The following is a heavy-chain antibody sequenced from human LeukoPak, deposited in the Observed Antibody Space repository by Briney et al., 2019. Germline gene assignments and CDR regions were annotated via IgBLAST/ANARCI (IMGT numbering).Heavy chain of an antibody. D-gene: IGHD2-21*01. J-gene: IGHJ4*02. Sequence: GGSLRLSCAVSGITLSNYGMSWVRQAPGKGLEWVAGISGSGGRTNYADSVKGRFTISRDSPKNTLYLQMNSLRAEDTAVYFCAKRGAVIRVVLVGFHKEAYYFDSWGQGALVTVSS. CDR1: GITLSNYG. CDR2: ISGSGGRT. V-gene: IGHV3-23*01. CDR3: AKRGAVIRVVLVGFHKEAYYFDS.